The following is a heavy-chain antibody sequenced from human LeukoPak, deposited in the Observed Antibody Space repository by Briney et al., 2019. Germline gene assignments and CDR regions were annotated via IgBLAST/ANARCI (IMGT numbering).Heavy chain of an antibody. D-gene: IGHD6-13*01. Sequence: GRSLRLSCAACGFTFSSNGMHCLRQAPGKGLEWVAVISYDGSNKYYVDSVKGRFTISRDNSKNTLYLQMNSLRPEDTAVYYCAKDRGGQRLVTSFNLGGQGTLVTVSS. CDR2: ISYDGSNK. J-gene: IGHJ4*02. V-gene: IGHV3-30*18. CDR1: GFTFSSNG. CDR3: AKDRGGQRLVTSFNL.